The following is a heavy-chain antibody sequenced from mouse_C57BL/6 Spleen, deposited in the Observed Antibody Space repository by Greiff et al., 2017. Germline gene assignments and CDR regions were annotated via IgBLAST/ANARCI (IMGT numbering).Heavy chain of an antibody. Sequence: VQLKESGPGLVAPSQSLSITCTVSGFSITSYAISWVRQPPGKGLEWLGVIWTGGGTKYNSALKSRLSISKDNSKSQVFLKMNSLQTEDTARYYCAREWYYSTYYAMDYWGQGTSVTVSS. D-gene: IGHD2-5*01. V-gene: IGHV2-9-1*01. CDR2: IWTGGGT. CDR3: AREWYYSTYYAMDY. CDR1: GFSITSYA. J-gene: IGHJ4*01.